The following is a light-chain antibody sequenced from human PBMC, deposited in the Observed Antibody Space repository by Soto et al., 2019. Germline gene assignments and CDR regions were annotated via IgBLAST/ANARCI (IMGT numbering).Light chain of an antibody. CDR3: LQDYNSPLT. Sequence: AIQMTQSPSSLSASVGDRVTITCRASQDIRNELGWFQQKPGKAPKLLIYAASSLQSGDPSRFSGSGSGTDFTLTITSLQPEDCATYYCLQDYNSPLTFGGGTKVEI. CDR2: AAS. V-gene: IGKV1-6*01. CDR1: QDIRNE. J-gene: IGKJ4*01.